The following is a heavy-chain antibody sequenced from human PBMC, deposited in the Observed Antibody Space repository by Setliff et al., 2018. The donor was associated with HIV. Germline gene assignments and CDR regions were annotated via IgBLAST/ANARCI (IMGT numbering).Heavy chain of an antibody. D-gene: IGHD6-19*01. J-gene: IGHJ6*02. CDR3: ARDHADSSGWYGWHYYYYGMDV. CDR1: GYSFTTYW. Sequence: PGESLKISCKGSGYSFTTYWITLVRQMPGKGLEWMAMIYPDDSGTSYSPSFQGQATISADKSISTAYLQWSSLKASDTAMYYCARDHADSSGWYGWHYYYYGMDVWGQGTTVTVSS. V-gene: IGHV5-51*01. CDR2: IYPDDSGT.